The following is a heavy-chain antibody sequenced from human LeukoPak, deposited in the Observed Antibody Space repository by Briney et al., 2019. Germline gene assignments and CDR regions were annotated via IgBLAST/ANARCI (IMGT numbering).Heavy chain of an antibody. J-gene: IGHJ4*02. Sequence: PSETLSLTCTVSGDSISSYYWSWIRQPPGKGLEWIGYIYYSGSTNYNPSLKSRVTISVDTSKNQFSLKLSSVTAADTAVYYCARRVARGGFDYWGQGTLVTVSS. CDR3: ARRVARGGFDY. CDR2: IYYSGST. CDR1: GDSISSYY. V-gene: IGHV4-59*08. D-gene: IGHD3-10*01.